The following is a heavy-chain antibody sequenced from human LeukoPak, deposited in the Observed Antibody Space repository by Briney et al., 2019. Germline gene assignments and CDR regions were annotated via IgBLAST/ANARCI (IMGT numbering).Heavy chain of an antibody. CDR3: AGHREDSGELPGDYFDY. V-gene: IGHV4-39*01. Sequence: SETRSLTCTVSGGSISSSSYYWGWIRQPPGKGLEWIGSIYYSGSTYYNPSLKSRVTISVDTSKNQFSLKLSSVTAADTAVYYCAGHREDSGELPGDYFDYWGQGTLVTVSS. CDR1: GGSISSSSYY. D-gene: IGHD1-26*01. J-gene: IGHJ4*02. CDR2: IYYSGST.